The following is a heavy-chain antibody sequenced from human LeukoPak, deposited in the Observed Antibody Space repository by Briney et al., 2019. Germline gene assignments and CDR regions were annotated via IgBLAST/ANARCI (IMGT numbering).Heavy chain of an antibody. J-gene: IGHJ6*02. V-gene: IGHV3-11*01. D-gene: IGHD6-13*01. CDR2: ISSSGSTI. CDR1: GFTFSDYY. CDR3: ARDSQRAYSSSWDYYGMDV. Sequence: GGSLRLSCAASGFTFSDYYMSWIRQAPGKGREWVSYISSSGSTIYYADSVKGRFTISRDNAKNSLYLQMNSLRAEDTNVYYCARDSQRAYSSSWDYYGMDVWGQGTTVTVSS.